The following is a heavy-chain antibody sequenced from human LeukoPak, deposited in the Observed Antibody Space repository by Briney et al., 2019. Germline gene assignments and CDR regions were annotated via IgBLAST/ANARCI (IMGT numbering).Heavy chain of an antibody. CDR3: AKDRDSSGYQGYMDV. J-gene: IGHJ6*03. CDR1: GFTFSNYG. Sequence: GGSLRLSCAASGFTFSNYGMHWVRQAPGKGLEWVAFIRYDGSNKYCADSVKGRFTISRDNSKNTLYLQMNSLRAEDTAVYYCAKDRDSSGYQGYMDVWGKGTTVTVSS. V-gene: IGHV3-30*02. D-gene: IGHD3-22*01. CDR2: IRYDGSNK.